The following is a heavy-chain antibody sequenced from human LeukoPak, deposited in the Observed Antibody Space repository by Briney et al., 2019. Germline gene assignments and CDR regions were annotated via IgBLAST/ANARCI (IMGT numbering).Heavy chain of an antibody. J-gene: IGHJ4*02. Sequence: GGSLRLSCAASGFTFSSYAMTWVRQIPGKGLEWVSAISGSGVNTYYADSVKGRFTISRDNSKNTLYLQMNSLRAEDTALYYCARGSGSSWYFYFDYWGQGTLVTVSS. D-gene: IGHD6-13*01. CDR1: GFTFSSYA. CDR2: ISGSGVNT. V-gene: IGHV3-23*01. CDR3: ARGSGSSWYFYFDY.